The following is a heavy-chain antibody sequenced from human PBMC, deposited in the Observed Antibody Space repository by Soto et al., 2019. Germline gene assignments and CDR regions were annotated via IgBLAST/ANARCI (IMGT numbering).Heavy chain of an antibody. CDR1: GGSFSGYY. CDR2: INHSGST. V-gene: IGHV4-34*01. Sequence: QVQLQQWGAGLLKPSETLSLTCAVYGGSFSGYYWSWIRQPPGKGLEWIGEINHSGSTNYNPSLKSRVTISVDTSKNQFSMRLSSVTAADTAVYYCARVSKGPWGQGTLVTVSS. CDR3: ARVSKGP. D-gene: IGHD4-4*01. J-gene: IGHJ5*02.